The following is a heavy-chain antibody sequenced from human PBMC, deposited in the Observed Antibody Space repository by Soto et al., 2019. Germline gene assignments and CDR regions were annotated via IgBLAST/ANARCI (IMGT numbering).Heavy chain of an antibody. J-gene: IGHJ4*02. D-gene: IGHD5-12*01. Sequence: SETVSLTCTVSGGSINTFYWCWVRQPAGKGLEWIGRIFSSGSTSFNPSLESRVAMSVDTSKNHFSLNLSSVTAADMAVYYCAREGSYSAYNFWHGIHLEPFYFWAPGSLVPVS. V-gene: IGHV4-4*07. CDR3: AREGSYSAYNFWHGIHLEPFYF. CDR1: GGSINTFY. CDR2: IFSSGST.